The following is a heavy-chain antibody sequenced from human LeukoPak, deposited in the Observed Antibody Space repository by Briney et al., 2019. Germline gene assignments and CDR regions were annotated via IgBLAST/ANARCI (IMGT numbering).Heavy chain of an antibody. CDR3: ARGYCSSTSCYSADWFDP. D-gene: IGHD2-2*01. CDR2: ISAYNGNT. J-gene: IGHJ5*02. V-gene: IGHV1-18*01. Sequence: ASVKVSCKASGYTFTSYGISWVRQAPGQGLEWMGWISAYNGNTNYAQKLQGRVTTTTDTSTSTAYMELRSLRSDDTAVYYCARGYCSSTSCYSADWFDPWGQGTLVTVSS. CDR1: GYTFTSYG.